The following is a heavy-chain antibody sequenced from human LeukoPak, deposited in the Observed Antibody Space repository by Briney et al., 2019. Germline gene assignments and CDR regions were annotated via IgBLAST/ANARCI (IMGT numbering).Heavy chain of an antibody. Sequence: GGSLRLSCAASGFTFSSYAMNWVRQAPGKGLEWVSGISANGVSTYYADSVKGRFTISRDNSKTTLYLQMNSLRAEDTAVYYCAKGRSAAVTSALNYWGKGTTVTVSS. D-gene: IGHD4-23*01. J-gene: IGHJ6*04. CDR1: GFTFSSYA. CDR3: AKGRSAAVTSALNY. V-gene: IGHV3-23*01. CDR2: ISANGVST.